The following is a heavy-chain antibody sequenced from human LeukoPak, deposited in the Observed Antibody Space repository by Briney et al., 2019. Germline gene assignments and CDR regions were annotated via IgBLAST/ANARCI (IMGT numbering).Heavy chain of an antibody. V-gene: IGHV3-23*01. J-gene: IGHJ4*02. Sequence: PGGSLRLSCTGSGFNFNMFAMNWVRQAPGQGLEWVSGLSRGGGTTNYADSVKGRFTISRDKSKSMVFLQMNSLRPEDTAVYYCAKEQRIRHCSEGVCMEGYYFDYWGQGSLVTVSS. CDR3: AKEQRIRHCSEGVCMEGYYFDY. CDR1: GFNFNMFA. CDR2: LSRGGGTT. D-gene: IGHD2-8*01.